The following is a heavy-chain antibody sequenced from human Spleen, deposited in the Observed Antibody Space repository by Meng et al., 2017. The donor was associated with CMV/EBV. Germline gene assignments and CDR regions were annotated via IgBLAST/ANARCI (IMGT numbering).Heavy chain of an antibody. CDR2: IYSGGST. CDR1: GFSCSSNY. D-gene: IGHD3-22*01. J-gene: IGHJ4*02. V-gene: IGHV3-53*01. CDR3: ARSGYYSTGDLDY. Sequence: SAVSGFSCSSNYMIWVRQAPGKGLEWVSVIYSGGSTYYADSVKGRFTISRDNSKNTLFLQMHSLRAEDTAVYYCARSGYYSTGDLDYWGQGTLVTVSS.